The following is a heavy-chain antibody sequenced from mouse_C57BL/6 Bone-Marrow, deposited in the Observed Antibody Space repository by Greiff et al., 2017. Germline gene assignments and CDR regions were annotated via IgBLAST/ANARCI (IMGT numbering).Heavy chain of an antibody. CDR2: IHPNSGST. Sequence: VQLQQPGAELVKPGASVKLSCKASGYTFTSYWMHWVKQRPGQGLEWIGMIHPNSGSTNYNEKFKSKATLTVDKSSSTAYMQLSSLTSEDSAVYYCAREVRLYYYAMDYWGQGTSVTVSS. CDR3: AREVRLYYYAMDY. J-gene: IGHJ4*01. V-gene: IGHV1-64*01. CDR1: GYTFTSYW. D-gene: IGHD2-14*01.